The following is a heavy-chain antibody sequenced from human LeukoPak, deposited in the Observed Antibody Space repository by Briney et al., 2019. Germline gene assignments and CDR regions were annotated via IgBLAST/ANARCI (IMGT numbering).Heavy chain of an antibody. D-gene: IGHD3-10*01. J-gene: IGHJ4*02. CDR3: AKIVGEQHHDY. V-gene: IGHV3-30*18. CDR1: GFTFSSYG. CDR2: ISYDGSNK. Sequence: GGSLRLSCAASGFTFSSYGMHWVRQAPGKGLEWVAVISYDGSNKYYADSVKGRFTISRDNSKNTLYLQMNSLRAEDTAVYYCAKIVGEQHHDYWGQGTLVTVSS.